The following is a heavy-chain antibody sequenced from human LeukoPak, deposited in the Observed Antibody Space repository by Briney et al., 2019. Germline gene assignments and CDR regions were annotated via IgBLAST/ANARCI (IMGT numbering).Heavy chain of an antibody. J-gene: IGHJ4*02. CDR3: VTPFGKKRYFDY. Sequence: ASVKVSCKVSGYTLTELSMHWVRQAPGKGLEWMGGFDPEDGETIYAQKFQGRVTMTEDTSTDTAYMELSSLRSEDTAVYYCVTPFGKKRYFDYWGQGTLVTVSS. CDR1: GYTLTELS. CDR2: FDPEDGET. D-gene: IGHD3-16*01. V-gene: IGHV1-24*01.